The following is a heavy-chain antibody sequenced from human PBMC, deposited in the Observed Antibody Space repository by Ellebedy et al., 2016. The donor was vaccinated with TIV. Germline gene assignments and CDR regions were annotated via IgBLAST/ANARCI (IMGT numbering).Heavy chain of an antibody. CDR2: ISGNGGHT. D-gene: IGHD3/OR15-3a*01. J-gene: IGHJ4*02. V-gene: IGHV3-23*01. CDR3: ARRSTDFAFDS. CDR1: GFTFSSYA. Sequence: GESLKISCAASGFTFSSYAMSWVRQAPGKGLEWVSTISGNGGHTHYADSVKGRFTISRDNSKNTLFLQMSSLRAEDTAVYFCARRSTDFAFDSWGQGTLVTVSS.